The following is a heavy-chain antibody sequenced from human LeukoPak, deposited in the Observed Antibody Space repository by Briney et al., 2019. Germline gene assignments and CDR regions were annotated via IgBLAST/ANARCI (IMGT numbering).Heavy chain of an antibody. CDR1: GFTIRNQW. CDR2: IKEDGREK. Sequence: GGSLRLSCEVSGFTIRNQWMSWVRQAPGKGLEWVANIKEDGREKYYVDSVKGRFTISRDNGKNSLYLQMNSLRVDDTALYYCVRDPFFSVPWGQGTLVTVSS. V-gene: IGHV3-7*01. D-gene: IGHD2/OR15-2a*01. J-gene: IGHJ5*02. CDR3: VRDPFFSVP.